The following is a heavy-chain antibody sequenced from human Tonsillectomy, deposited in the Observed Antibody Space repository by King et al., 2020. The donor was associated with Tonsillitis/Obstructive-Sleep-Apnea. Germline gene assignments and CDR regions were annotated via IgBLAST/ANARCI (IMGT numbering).Heavy chain of an antibody. J-gene: IGHJ4*02. Sequence: QLQESGPGLVKPSETLSLTCTVSGGSISSSSYYWGWIRQPPGKGLEWIGSIYYSGSTYYNPSLKSRVTISVDTSKNQFSLKLSSVTAADTAVYYCARLTNGGSYSDYWGQGTLVTVSS. CDR1: GGSISSSSYY. V-gene: IGHV4-39*01. CDR2: IYYSGST. CDR3: ARLTNGGSYSDY. D-gene: IGHD1-26*01.